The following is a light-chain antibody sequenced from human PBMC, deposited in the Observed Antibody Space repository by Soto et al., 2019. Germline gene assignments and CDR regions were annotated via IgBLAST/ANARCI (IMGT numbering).Light chain of an antibody. J-gene: IGKJ5*01. V-gene: IGKV3-20*01. Sequence: ESVLAQSPGTLSLSPGERATLSSRASQSVTSSYLAWYQQRPGQAPRLLIFGASSRATDIPDRFSGSASGPDFTLTINRLEPEDFAVYYCQLYGISPQFGQGTRLEIK. CDR3: QLYGISPQ. CDR2: GAS. CDR1: QSVTSSY.